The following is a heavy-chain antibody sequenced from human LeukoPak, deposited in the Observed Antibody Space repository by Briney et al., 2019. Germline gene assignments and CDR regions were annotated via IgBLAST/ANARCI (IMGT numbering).Heavy chain of an antibody. Sequence: PSETLSLTCAVYGGSFSGYYWSWIRQPPGKGLEWIGEIIHSGSTNYNPSLKSRVTISVDTSKNQFSLKLSSVTAADTAVYYCARAPCGGDCYSDYRGQGTLVTVSS. CDR1: GGSFSGYY. CDR2: IIHSGST. CDR3: ARAPCGGDCYSDY. V-gene: IGHV4-34*12. J-gene: IGHJ4*02. D-gene: IGHD2-21*02.